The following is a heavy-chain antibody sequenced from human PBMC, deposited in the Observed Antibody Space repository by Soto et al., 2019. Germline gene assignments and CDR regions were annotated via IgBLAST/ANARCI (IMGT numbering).Heavy chain of an antibody. J-gene: IGHJ4*02. V-gene: IGHV1-3*01. CDR3: ARKKGYSSGWYGVVSDTAWDY. CDR2: INAGNGNT. Sequence: GASVKVSCKASGYTFTSYAMHWVRQAPGQRLEWMGWINAGNGNTKYSQKFQGRVTITRDTSASTAYMELSSLRSEDKAVYYCARKKGYSSGWYGVVSDTAWDYWGQGTLVTVSS. CDR1: GYTFTSYA. D-gene: IGHD6-19*01.